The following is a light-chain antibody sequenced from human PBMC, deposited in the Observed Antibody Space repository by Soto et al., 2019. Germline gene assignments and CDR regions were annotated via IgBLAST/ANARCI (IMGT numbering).Light chain of an antibody. CDR3: QKYGSSPLIT. V-gene: IGKV3-20*01. J-gene: IGKJ5*01. Sequence: EIVLTQSPGTLSLSPGESATLSCRASQSVSSSYLAWYQQKPGQAPRLLIYGASSRATGIPDRFSGSGSGTDFTLTISRLEPEDFAVYYCQKYGSSPLITFGQGTRLEIK. CDR1: QSVSSSY. CDR2: GAS.